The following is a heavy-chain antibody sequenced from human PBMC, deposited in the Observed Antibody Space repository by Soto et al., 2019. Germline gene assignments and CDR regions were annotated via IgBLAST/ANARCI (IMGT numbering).Heavy chain of an antibody. CDR1: GGPISSYY. J-gene: IGHJ4*02. V-gene: IGHV4-59*01. CDR2: IYYSGST. CDR3: AGGSYYYDSSGYYCVEGFDY. Sequence: QMQLQESGPGLVKPSETLSLTCTVSGGPISSYYWSWIRQPPGKGLEWIGYIYYSGSTNYNPCLKSRDTIPVGTSMNRYSPMMSSEIAADTAVYYCAGGSYYYDSSGYYCVEGFDYWGQGTLVTVSS. D-gene: IGHD3-22*01.